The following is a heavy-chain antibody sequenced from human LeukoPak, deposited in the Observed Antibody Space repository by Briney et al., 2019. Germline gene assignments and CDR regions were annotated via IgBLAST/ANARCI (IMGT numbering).Heavy chain of an antibody. CDR1: GYSFTDNY. V-gene: IGHV1-2*02. J-gene: IGHJ5*02. Sequence: ASVKVSCKASGYSFTDNYIFWIRQAPGQGLDWMGWINPNSGSTNYAQEFEGRVTMTKDTSINTVYMDLSSLTSDDTAVYYCARGASYYASGSFYSWGQGTLVTVSS. CDR2: INPNSGST. CDR3: ARGASYYASGSFYS. D-gene: IGHD3-10*01.